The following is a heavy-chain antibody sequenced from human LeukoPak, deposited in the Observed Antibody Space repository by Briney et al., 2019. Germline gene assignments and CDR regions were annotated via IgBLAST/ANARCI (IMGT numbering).Heavy chain of an antibody. V-gene: IGHV4-34*01. Sequence: SETLSLTCAVCGGSFSGYYWSWMRQPPGKGLEWIGEINHSGSTNYNPSLKSRVTISVDTSKNQFSLKLSSVTAADTAVYYCARVGSSGSYNEDYWGQGTLVTVSS. J-gene: IGHJ4*02. D-gene: IGHD1-26*01. CDR3: ARVGSSGSYNEDY. CDR2: INHSGST. CDR1: GGSFSGYY.